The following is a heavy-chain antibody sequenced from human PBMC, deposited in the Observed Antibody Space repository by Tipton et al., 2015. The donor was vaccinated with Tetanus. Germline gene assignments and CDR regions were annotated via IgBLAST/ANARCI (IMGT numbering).Heavy chain of an antibody. CDR1: GFTFSSYA. CDR2: ISGSGGST. V-gene: IGHV3-23*01. J-gene: IGHJ4*02. Sequence: SLRLSCAASGFTFSSYAMSWVRQAPGKGLEWVSAISGSGGSTYYADSVKGRFTISRDNSKNTLYLQMNSLRAEDTAVYYCAKDMYYDFWSGYYTLDYWGQGTLVTVSS. D-gene: IGHD3-3*01. CDR3: AKDMYYDFWSGYYTLDY.